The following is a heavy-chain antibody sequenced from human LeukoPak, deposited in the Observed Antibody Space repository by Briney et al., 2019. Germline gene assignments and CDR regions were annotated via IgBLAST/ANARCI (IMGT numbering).Heavy chain of an antibody. Sequence: PGGSLRLSCAASGFTFSSYAMHWVRQAPGKGLEWVAFIRYDGGNKYYADSVKGRFTISRDNSKNTLFLQMNSLRAEDTTLYYCAKDLSANWFDPWGQGTLVTVSS. V-gene: IGHV3-30*02. J-gene: IGHJ5*02. CDR2: IRYDGGNK. D-gene: IGHD5/OR15-5a*01. CDR1: GFTFSSYA. CDR3: AKDLSANWFDP.